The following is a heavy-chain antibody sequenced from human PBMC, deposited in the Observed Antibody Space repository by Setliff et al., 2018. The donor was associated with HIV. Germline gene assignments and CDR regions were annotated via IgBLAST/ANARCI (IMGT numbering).Heavy chain of an antibody. V-gene: IGHV4-39*01. CDR2: IYYSGST. CDR1: GGSISNSRYY. Sequence: PSVTLSLTCTVSGGSISNSRYYWSWIRPPPGKGLEWIGSIYYSGSTYYNPSLKSRVTIAVDTSKNQFPLQLSSVTAADAAVYYCARRVYYYDSSGYLREEGFDPWGQGTLVTVSS. CDR3: ARRVYYYDSSGYLREEGFDP. J-gene: IGHJ5*02. D-gene: IGHD3-22*01.